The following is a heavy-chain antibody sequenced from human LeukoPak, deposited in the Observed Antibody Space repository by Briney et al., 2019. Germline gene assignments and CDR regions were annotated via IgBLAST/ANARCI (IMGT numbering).Heavy chain of an antibody. V-gene: IGHV3-74*01. D-gene: IGHD2/OR15-2a*01. Sequence: GGSLRLSCAASGFTLSNSWMHWVRQAPGKGLVWVSRISTDGSSTTYADSVKGRFTISRDNGKNTLYLQMNSLRAEDTAVYYCASYLTSIPSGMNVWGQGTTVTVSS. J-gene: IGHJ6*02. CDR2: ISTDGSST. CDR3: ASYLTSIPSGMNV. CDR1: GFTLSNSW.